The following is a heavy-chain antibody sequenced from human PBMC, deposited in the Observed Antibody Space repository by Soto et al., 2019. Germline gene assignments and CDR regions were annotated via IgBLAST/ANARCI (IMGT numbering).Heavy chain of an antibody. V-gene: IGHV3-11*01. CDR2: ISSSGSTI. J-gene: IGHJ4*02. CDR1: GFTFSDYY. CDR3: ARSILTGYYKVFDY. D-gene: IGHD3-9*01. Sequence: PVGSLRLSCAASGFTFSDYYMSWIRQAPGKGLEWVSYISSSGSTIYYADSVKGRFTISRDNAKNSLYLQMNSLRAEDTAVYYCARSILTGYYKVFDYWGQGTLVTVSS.